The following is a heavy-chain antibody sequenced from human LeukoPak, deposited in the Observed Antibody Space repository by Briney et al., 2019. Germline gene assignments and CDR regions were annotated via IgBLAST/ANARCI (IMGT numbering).Heavy chain of an antibody. D-gene: IGHD3-22*01. Sequence: QPGGSLRLSCAGFGFTFDDYAMPWVRQAPGEGLEWVSGINENSGSIGYADSVKGRFTISRDNARNSLYLQMNSLRTEDTALYYCARWIVGFDSWGPGTLVTVSP. J-gene: IGHJ4*02. V-gene: IGHV3-9*01. CDR2: INENSGSI. CDR3: ARWIVGFDS. CDR1: GFTFDDYA.